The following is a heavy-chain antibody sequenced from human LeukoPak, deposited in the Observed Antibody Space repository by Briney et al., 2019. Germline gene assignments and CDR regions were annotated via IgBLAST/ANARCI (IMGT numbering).Heavy chain of an antibody. V-gene: IGHV3-21*01. CDR2: ISSSISYI. J-gene: IGHJ4*02. Sequence: GGSLRLSCAASGFTFSSYSMNWVRQAPGKGLEWVSSISSSISYIYYADSVKGRFSISRDNAKNSLYLQMNSLRAEDTAVYYCARGGRLLFYFDYWGQGTLVTVSS. CDR1: GFTFSSYS. D-gene: IGHD6-25*01. CDR3: ARGGRLLFYFDY.